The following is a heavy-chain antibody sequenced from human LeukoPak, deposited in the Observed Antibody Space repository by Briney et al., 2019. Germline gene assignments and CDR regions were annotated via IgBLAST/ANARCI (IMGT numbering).Heavy chain of an antibody. CDR1: GGSIGSGGYY. V-gene: IGHV4-31*03. J-gene: IGHJ3*02. CDR2: IYYSGST. CDR3: ARGDTSLDAFDI. Sequence: SETLSLTCTVSGGSIGSGGYYWSWIRQHPGKGLEWIGYIYYSGSTYYNPSLKSRVTISVDTSKNQFSLKLSSVTAADTAVYYCARGDTSLDAFDIWGQGTMVTVSS. D-gene: IGHD2-21*01.